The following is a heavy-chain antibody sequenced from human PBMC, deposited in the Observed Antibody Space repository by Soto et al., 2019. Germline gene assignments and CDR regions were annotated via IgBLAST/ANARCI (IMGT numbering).Heavy chain of an antibody. CDR2: ISYLRTDK. CDR1: APSGLTFTNYI. Sequence: GGSLRLSCAPSAPSGLTFTNYIVHWVRQAPGKGLEWVALISYLRTDKYYADSVKGRFTISRDNSRNTVHLQMNSLRTEDTAVYFCARDSRRDFGEFSTKYGMDVWGQGTTVTVSS. V-gene: IGHV3-30-3*01. CDR3: ARDSRRDFGEFSTKYGMDV. D-gene: IGHD3-10*01. J-gene: IGHJ6*02.